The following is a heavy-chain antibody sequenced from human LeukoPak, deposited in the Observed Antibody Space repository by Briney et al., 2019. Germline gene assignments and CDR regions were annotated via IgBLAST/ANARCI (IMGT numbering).Heavy chain of an antibody. Sequence: ASVKVSCKASGYTFTSYDINWVRQATGQGLECMGWMNPNSGNTGYAQKFQGRVTMTRDTSISTAYMELSSLGSEDTAVYYCARGLRESPMATIYFDYWAREPWSPSPQ. D-gene: IGHD5-12*01. V-gene: IGHV1-8*01. CDR1: GYTFTSYD. CDR2: MNPNSGNT. CDR3: ARGLRESPMATIYFDY. J-gene: IGHJ4*02.